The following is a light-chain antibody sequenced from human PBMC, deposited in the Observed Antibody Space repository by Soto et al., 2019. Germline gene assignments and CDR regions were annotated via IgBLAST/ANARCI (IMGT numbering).Light chain of an antibody. J-gene: IGLJ1*01. V-gene: IGLV1-51*01. CDR1: TSNIGNNY. Sequence: QSVLTQPPSESAAPGQTVTISCSGGTSNIGNNYVSWYQQFPGAAPKLLIYDSNKRPSGIPERFSASKCATSSNLGITGLQTGDEADYFCGVWDGSLRLYVFGTGTKVTVL. CDR3: GVWDGSLRLYV. CDR2: DSN.